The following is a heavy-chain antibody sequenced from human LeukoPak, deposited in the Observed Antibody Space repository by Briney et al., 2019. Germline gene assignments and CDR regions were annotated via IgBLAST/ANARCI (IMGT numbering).Heavy chain of an antibody. D-gene: IGHD2-2*01. CDR3: ARDTGRTAINEYFEH. CDR2: ISAGGGYI. CDR1: GFTFSGYS. V-gene: IGHV3-21*01. Sequence: KTGGSLRLSCAASGFTFSGYSLSWVRQAPGKGLEWIASISAGGGYIYYADSLKGRVTISRDNAKDSLFLQMSSLTSEDTAIYYCARDTGRTAINEYFEHWGQGTPVTVSS. J-gene: IGHJ1*01.